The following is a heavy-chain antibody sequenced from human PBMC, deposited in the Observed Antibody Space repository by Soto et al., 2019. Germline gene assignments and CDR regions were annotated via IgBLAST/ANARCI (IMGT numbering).Heavy chain of an antibody. Sequence: SETLSLTCSVSGGAVSHKTYYWSWIRQPPGKRLEWLGYVYYSGTTNYNPSLKIRVTISVDLTKNQFSLRLSSVTTADTALYYCARTTAVPNTLRSRYFFDYWGPGTLVTVSA. CDR3: ARTTAVPNTLRSRYFFDY. V-gene: IGHV4-61*01. D-gene: IGHD4-17*01. CDR2: VYYSGTT. CDR1: GGAVSHKTYY. J-gene: IGHJ4*02.